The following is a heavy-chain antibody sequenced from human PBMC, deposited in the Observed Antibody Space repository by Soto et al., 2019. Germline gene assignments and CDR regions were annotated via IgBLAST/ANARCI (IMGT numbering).Heavy chain of an antibody. V-gene: IGHV3-13*05. D-gene: IGHD2-21*01. J-gene: IGHJ2*01. CDR2: ITPAGGP. Sequence: GGSLRLSCAASGFTFSRHDMHWVRQVRGKGLEWVSGITPAGGPNYRYSVKGRFTISRENAKNSLNLQMNSLSAGDTAIYYCAREIATDGHWYFDLWGRGTLVTVSS. CDR3: AREIATDGHWYFDL. CDR1: GFTFSRHD.